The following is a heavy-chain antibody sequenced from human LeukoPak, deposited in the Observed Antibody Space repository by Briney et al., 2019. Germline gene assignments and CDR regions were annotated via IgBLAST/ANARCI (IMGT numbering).Heavy chain of an antibody. CDR3: AGHFYFDR. J-gene: IGHJ2*01. Sequence: SETLSLTCAVYGGSFSGHYWHWFRQPPGKGLEWIGAIHTSVGTDYNPSFKSRVAMSGDTSKNQFSLKLSPVTAADAAVYYRAGHFYFDRWGPGTLVTVSS. CDR1: GGSFSGHY. CDR2: IHTSVGT. V-gene: IGHV4-34*01.